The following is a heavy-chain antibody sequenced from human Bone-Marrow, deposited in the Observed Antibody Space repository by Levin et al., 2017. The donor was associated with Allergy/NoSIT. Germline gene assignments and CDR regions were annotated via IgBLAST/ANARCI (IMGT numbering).Heavy chain of an antibody. CDR3: ARHYYGSGSRFFDY. D-gene: IGHD3-10*01. CDR1: GDSVSSNVAS. J-gene: IGHJ4*02. CDR2: TYYRSTWYN. Sequence: SQTLSLTCAISGDSVSSNVASWNWVRQSPSRGLEWLGRTYYRSTWYNDYAVSVKSRITINPDTSKNQFSLHLNSVTLEDTAVYYCARHYYGSGSRFFDYWGQGTLVTVSS. V-gene: IGHV6-1*01.